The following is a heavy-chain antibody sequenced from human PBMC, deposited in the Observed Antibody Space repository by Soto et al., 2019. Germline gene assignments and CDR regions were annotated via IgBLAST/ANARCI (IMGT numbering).Heavy chain of an antibody. J-gene: IGHJ6*02. V-gene: IGHV4-61*01. Sequence: PSETLSLTCTVSGGSVSSGSYYWSWIRQPPGKGLEWIGYIYYSGSSNYNPSLKSRVTIFADTSKNQVSLKMTSVTAADSAVYYCVRESGGGGYCSGGSCYGMDVWGQGTTVTVSS. D-gene: IGHD2-15*01. CDR3: VRESGGGGYCSGGSCYGMDV. CDR1: GGSVSSGSYY. CDR2: IYYSGSS.